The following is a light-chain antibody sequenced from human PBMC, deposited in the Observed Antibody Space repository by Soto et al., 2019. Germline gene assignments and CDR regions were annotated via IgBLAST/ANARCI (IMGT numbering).Light chain of an antibody. Sequence: EIVLTQSPGTLSLSPGEGATLSCRASQSVSTNFFAWYQQKPGQAPRLLIYGASTRATGIPDRFSGSGSGTDFTLTISRLEPEDFAVYYCQQYDRSSWTVGQGTKVEIK. CDR2: GAS. J-gene: IGKJ1*01. V-gene: IGKV3-20*01. CDR1: QSVSTNF. CDR3: QQYDRSSWT.